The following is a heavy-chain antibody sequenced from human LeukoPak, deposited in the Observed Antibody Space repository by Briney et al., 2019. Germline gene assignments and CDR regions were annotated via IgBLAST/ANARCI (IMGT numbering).Heavy chain of an antibody. Sequence: GASVKVSCKASGYTFTSYGISWVRQAPGQGLEWMGWTSAYNGNTNYAQKLQGRVTMTTDTSTSTAYMELRSLRSDDTAVYYCASVIVGATPWFDPWGQGTLVTVSS. CDR3: ASVIVGATPWFDP. J-gene: IGHJ5*02. V-gene: IGHV1-18*01. D-gene: IGHD1-26*01. CDR2: TSAYNGNT. CDR1: GYTFTSYG.